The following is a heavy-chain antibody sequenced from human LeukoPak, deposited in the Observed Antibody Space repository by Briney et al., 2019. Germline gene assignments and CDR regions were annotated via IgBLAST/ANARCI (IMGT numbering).Heavy chain of an antibody. CDR3: ARNHDYYDSSGYVN. CDR1: GCTFTGYY. D-gene: IGHD3-22*01. V-gene: IGHV1-2*02. CDR2: INPNSGGT. J-gene: IGHJ4*02. Sequence: ASVKVSCKASGCTFTGYYMHWVRQAPGQGLEWMGWINPNSGGTNYAQKFQGRVTMTRDTSISTAYMELSRLRSDDTAVYYCARNHDYYDSSGYVNWGQGTLVTVSS.